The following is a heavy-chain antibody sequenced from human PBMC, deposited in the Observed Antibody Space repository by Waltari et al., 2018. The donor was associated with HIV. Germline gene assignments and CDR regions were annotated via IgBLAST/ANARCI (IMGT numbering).Heavy chain of an antibody. CDR1: GFMFDDYT. D-gene: IGHD2-8*01. J-gene: IGHJ4*02. CDR2: IDRMGGHI. CDR3: VKDRSTVYGSNHLRFFEH. V-gene: IGHV3-9*01. Sequence: VQLVESGGGLVHPGGSLRLSCAASGFMFDDYTMHWVRQAPGQGLGWVSGIDRMGGHIGYADSVKCRFTISRDNAKTSLFLHLSSLTAEDTAFYYCVKDRSTVYGSNHLRFFEHWGQGILVTVSA.